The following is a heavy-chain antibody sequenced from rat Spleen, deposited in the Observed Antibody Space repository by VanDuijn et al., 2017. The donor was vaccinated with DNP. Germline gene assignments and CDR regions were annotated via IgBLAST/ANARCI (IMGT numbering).Heavy chain of an antibody. CDR3: ARQNWGADY. J-gene: IGHJ2*01. D-gene: IGHD5-1*01. CDR1: GITFSDHN. CDR2: ISYDGSST. V-gene: IGHV5-7*01. Sequence: EVQLVESGGGLVQPGRSLKLSCAVSGITFSDHNMAWVRQAPAKGLEWVATISYDGSSTYYRDSVKGRFTISRDNAKSTLYLQMDSLRSEDTATYYCARQNWGADYWGQGVMVTVSS.